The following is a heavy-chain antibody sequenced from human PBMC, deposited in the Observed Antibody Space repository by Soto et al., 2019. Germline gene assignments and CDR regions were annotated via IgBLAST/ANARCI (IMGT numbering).Heavy chain of an antibody. V-gene: IGHV1-18*04. J-gene: IGHJ4*02. Sequence: QVQRVQSEAELKKPGASVKVSCEASGYTFINHGISWLRQAPGQGLEWMGWVSGSNGNTKYAQKFQGRVTMTTETSTSTAHMELRNLRSDDTAVYFCARDFYPLAYYFDPWGQGTLVTVSS. CDR2: VSGSNGNT. CDR3: ARDFYPLAYYFDP. CDR1: GYTFINHG.